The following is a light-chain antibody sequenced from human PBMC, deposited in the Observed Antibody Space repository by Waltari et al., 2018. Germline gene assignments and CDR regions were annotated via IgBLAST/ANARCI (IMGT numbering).Light chain of an antibody. V-gene: IGLV2-14*01. CDR1: SSDVGGYDY. Sequence: QSALTQPASVSGSPGQSITISCTGTSSDVGGYDYVSWYRPYPGKAPKLLISEVRNRPSGISHRFSGSKSGNTASLTISGLQAEDEGDYYCSSYTATSTVLFGGGTKVTVL. J-gene: IGLJ2*01. CDR2: EVR. CDR3: SSYTATSTVL.